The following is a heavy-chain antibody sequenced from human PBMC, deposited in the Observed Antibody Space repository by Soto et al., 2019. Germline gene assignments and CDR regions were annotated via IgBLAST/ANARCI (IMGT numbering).Heavy chain of an antibody. D-gene: IGHD3-10*01. CDR2: IYSRGDI. CDR3: ARDFGSDATGYYGMDV. Sequence: EVQVVESGGGLVQPGGSLRLSCAASGFTVSSNYMSCVRQTPGKGLEWVSMIYSRGDIVYSDSVRGRFSVSRDNPKNTMHLQMTSLRVEDTAVYYCARDFGSDATGYYGMDVWGQGTTVTVSS. J-gene: IGHJ6*02. V-gene: IGHV3-66*01. CDR1: GFTVSSNY.